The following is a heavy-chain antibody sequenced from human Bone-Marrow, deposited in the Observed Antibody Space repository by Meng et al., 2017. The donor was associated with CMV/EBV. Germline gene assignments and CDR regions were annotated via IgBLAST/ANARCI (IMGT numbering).Heavy chain of an antibody. J-gene: IGHJ5*02. Sequence: GESLKISCEASGFAFSKYEMNWVRQAPGKGLEWLSYISSSGATIYYADSVKGRFTISRDNAKNSLYLQMNSLRAEDTAVYYCARDFALGWLREVGDWFDPWGQGTLVTVSS. D-gene: IGHD5-12*01. V-gene: IGHV3-48*03. CDR1: GFAFSKYE. CDR3: ARDFALGWLREVGDWFDP. CDR2: ISSSGATI.